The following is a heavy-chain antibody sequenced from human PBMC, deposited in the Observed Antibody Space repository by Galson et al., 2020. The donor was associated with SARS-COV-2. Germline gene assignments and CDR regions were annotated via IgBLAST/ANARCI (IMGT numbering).Heavy chain of an antibody. J-gene: IGHJ6*03. CDR2: INHSGST. D-gene: IGHD1-26*01. V-gene: IGHV4-34*01. Sequence: SQTLSLTCAVYGGSFSGYYWSWIRQPPGKGLEWIGEINHSGSTNYNPSLKSRVTISVDTSKNQFSLKLSSVTAADTAVYYCARGWGGSYYYYYMDVWGKGTTVTVSS. CDR3: ARGWGGSYYYYYMDV. CDR1: GGSFSGYY.